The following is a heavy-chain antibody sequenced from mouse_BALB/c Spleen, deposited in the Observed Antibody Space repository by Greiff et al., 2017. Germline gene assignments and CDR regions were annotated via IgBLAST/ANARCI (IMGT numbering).Heavy chain of an antibody. J-gene: IGHJ4*01. D-gene: IGHD2-2*01. CDR3: ARIYGYDVDYYAMDY. V-gene: IGHV3-8*02. Sequence: DVKLQESGPSLVKPSQTLSLTCSVTGDSITSGYWNWIRKFPGNKLEYMGYISYSGSTYYNPSLKSRISITRDTSKNQYYLQLNSVTTEDTATYYCARIYGYDVDYYAMDYWGQGTSVTVSS. CDR2: ISYSGST. CDR1: GDSITSGY.